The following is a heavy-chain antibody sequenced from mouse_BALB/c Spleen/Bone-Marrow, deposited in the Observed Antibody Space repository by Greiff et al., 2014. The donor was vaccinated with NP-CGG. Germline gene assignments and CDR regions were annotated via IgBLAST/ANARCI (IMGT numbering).Heavy chain of an antibody. CDR2: IYPGDGDT. V-gene: IGHV1-80*01. CDR1: GYAFSSYW. Sequence: LQESGAELVRPGSSLKISCKASGYAFSSYWMNWVKQRPGQGLEWIGQIYPGDGDTNYNGKFKGKATLTADKSSSTAYMQLSSLTSEDSAVYFRARSTSTMDDWGQGTTLTVSS. CDR3: ARSTSTMDD. D-gene: IGHD1-1*02. J-gene: IGHJ2*01.